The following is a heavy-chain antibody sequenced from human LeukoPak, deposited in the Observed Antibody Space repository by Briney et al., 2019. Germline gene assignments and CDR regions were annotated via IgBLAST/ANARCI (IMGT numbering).Heavy chain of an antibody. J-gene: IGHJ3*02. D-gene: IGHD6-13*01. CDR2: IHDSGST. CDR1: GGTISSYY. Sequence: SETLSLTCTVSGGTISSYYWNWIRQPPGKGLEWIGYIHDSGSTKYNPSLKSRVTISVDTSENQFSLKLSSVTAADTAVYYCARPIYTSSWYAFDIWGQGTTVTVSS. CDR3: ARPIYTSSWYAFDI. V-gene: IGHV4-59*08.